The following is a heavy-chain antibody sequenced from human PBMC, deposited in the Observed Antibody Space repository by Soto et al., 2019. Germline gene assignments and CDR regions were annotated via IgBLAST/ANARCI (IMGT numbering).Heavy chain of an antibody. CDR3: ARPPFPGCINGVCYPCDH. Sequence: QVQLVQSGAEVKKPGASVKVSCKASGYTFTHYYIHWVRQAPGQGLEWMGMINPSGGSTDYAQKFQGRVTMTTDTSTTTVYMELSSLRSEDTAVYYCARPPFPGCINGVCYPCDHWGQGTLVTVSS. V-gene: IGHV1-46*01. D-gene: IGHD2-8*01. CDR2: INPSGGST. CDR1: GYTFTHYY. J-gene: IGHJ4*02.